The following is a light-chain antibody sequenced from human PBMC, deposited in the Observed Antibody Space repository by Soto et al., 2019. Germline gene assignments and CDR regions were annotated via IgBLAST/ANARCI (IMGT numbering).Light chain of an antibody. CDR1: TGAVTSGNY. CDR2: TTN. V-gene: IGLV7-43*01. J-gene: IGLJ3*02. Sequence: QAVVTQEPSLTVSPGGTVNLTCASSTGAVTSGNYPSWFQRKPGQAPRTLIYTTNDKHSWTPARFSGSLLGGRATLTLSGAQPEDEADYYCLLYYGGAHLVFGGGTKLTVL. CDR3: LLYYGGAHLV.